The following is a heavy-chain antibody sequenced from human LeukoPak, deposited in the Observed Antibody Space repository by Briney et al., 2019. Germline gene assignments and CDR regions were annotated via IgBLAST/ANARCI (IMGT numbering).Heavy chain of an antibody. J-gene: IGHJ3*02. Sequence: GRSLRLSCAASGFTFSSYAMHWVRQAPGKGLEWVAVISYDGSNKYYADSVKGRFTISRDNSKNTLYLQMNSLRAEDTAVYYCARGSGPRGASAAFDIWGQGTMVTVSS. V-gene: IGHV3-30-3*01. CDR1: GFTFSSYA. CDR2: ISYDGSNK. CDR3: ARGSGPRGASAAFDI. D-gene: IGHD3-10*01.